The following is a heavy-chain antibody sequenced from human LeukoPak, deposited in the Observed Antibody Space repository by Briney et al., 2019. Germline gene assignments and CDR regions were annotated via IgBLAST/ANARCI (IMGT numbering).Heavy chain of an antibody. CDR3: ARDEKDSGAYHLGHYFDY. CDR1: GFTFSDYY. D-gene: IGHD3-22*01. J-gene: IGHJ4*02. CDR2: ISSSGRTI. Sequence: GGSLRLSCAASGFTFSDYYMTWIRQAPGKGLEWVSYISSSGRTINYADSVKGRFTISRDNAKNSLHLQMNSLRAEDTAVYYCARDEKDSGAYHLGHYFDYWGQGTPVTVSS. V-gene: IGHV3-11*04.